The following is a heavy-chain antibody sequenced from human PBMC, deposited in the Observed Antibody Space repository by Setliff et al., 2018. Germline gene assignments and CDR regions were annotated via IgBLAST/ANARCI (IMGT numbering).Heavy chain of an antibody. D-gene: IGHD3-22*01. CDR1: GFTFSSYW. CDR2: IKQDGSEK. V-gene: IGHV3-7*03. Sequence: AGGSLRLSCAASGFTFSSYWMSWVRQAPGKGLEWVANIKQDGSEKYYVDSVKGRFTISRDNAKNSLYLQMNSLRAEDTAVYYCAKRDYYDSSGYLLPYMDVWGKGTTVTVSS. J-gene: IGHJ6*03. CDR3: AKRDYYDSSGYLLPYMDV.